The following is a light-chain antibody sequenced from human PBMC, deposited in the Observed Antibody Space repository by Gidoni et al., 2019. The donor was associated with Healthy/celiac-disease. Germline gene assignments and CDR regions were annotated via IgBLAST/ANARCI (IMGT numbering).Light chain of an antibody. CDR3: QQSYSTPYT. Sequence: DIQMTQSPSSLSASVGDRVTITCRASQSINSHLNWYQQKAGKAPKLLVYVATSLQSGVPSRFSGSGSVTDYTLTISSLQPEDFATYYCQQSYSTPYTFGQGTKLDIK. J-gene: IGKJ2*01. V-gene: IGKV1-39*01. CDR2: VAT. CDR1: QSINSH.